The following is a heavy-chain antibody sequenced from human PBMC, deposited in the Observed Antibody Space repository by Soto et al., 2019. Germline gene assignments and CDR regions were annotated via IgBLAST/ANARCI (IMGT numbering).Heavy chain of an antibody. Sequence: GSSVKVSCKASGYTFTSYGISWVRQAPGQGLEGRGWISAHNGNTNYAQKLQGRVTMTTDTSTSTAYMELRSLRSDATAVYYCARVGSIQWDLLRRDYYYGMHAWGKRPTFTVSS. CDR2: ISAHNGNT. CDR1: GYTFTSYG. D-gene: IGHD1-26*01. J-gene: IGHJ6*04. V-gene: IGHV1-18*04. CDR3: ARVGSIQWDLLRRDYYYGMHA.